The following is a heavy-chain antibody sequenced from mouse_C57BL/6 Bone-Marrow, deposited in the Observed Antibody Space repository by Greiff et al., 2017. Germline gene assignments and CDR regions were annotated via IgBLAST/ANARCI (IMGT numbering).Heavy chain of an antibody. J-gene: IGHJ3*01. D-gene: IGHD2-4*01. CDR1: GFTFSSYA. CDR2: ISDGGSYT. Sequence: EVKLVESGGGLVKPGGSLKLSCAASGFTFSSYAMSWVRQTPEKRLEWVATISDGGSYTYYPDNVKGRFTISRDNAKNNLYLQMSHLKSEDTAMYYCARGVITTSFAYWGQVTLVTVSA. CDR3: ARGVITTSFAY. V-gene: IGHV5-4*03.